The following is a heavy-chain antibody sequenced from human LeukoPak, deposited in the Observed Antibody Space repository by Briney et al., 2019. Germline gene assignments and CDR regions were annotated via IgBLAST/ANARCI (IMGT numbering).Heavy chain of an antibody. V-gene: IGHV3-53*01. D-gene: IGHD4-23*01. Sequence: GGSLRLSCAASGFTVSSNYMSWVRQAPGKGLEWVSLIYSDDTTLYADSVKGRFTISRDISKNTLYLQMSSLRAEDTAVYYCARRAGGYSHPYDYWGQGVLVTVSS. J-gene: IGHJ4*02. CDR2: IYSDDTT. CDR3: ARRAGGYSHPYDY. CDR1: GFTVSSNY.